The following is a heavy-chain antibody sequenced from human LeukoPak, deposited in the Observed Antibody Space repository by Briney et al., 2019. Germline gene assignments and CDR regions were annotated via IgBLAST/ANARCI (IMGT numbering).Heavy chain of an antibody. Sequence: SVKVSCKAPGGTFSSYAISWVRQAPGQGLEWMGGIIPIFGTANYAQKFQGGVTITADESTSTAYMELSSLRSEDTAVYYCAMGEYSSSSVGYYGMDVWGQGTTVTVSS. J-gene: IGHJ6*02. CDR3: AMGEYSSSSVGYYGMDV. D-gene: IGHD6-6*01. CDR1: GGTFSSYA. CDR2: IIPIFGTA. V-gene: IGHV1-69*13.